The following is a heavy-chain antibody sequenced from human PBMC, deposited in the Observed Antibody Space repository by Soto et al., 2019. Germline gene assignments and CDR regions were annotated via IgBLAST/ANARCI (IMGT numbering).Heavy chain of an antibody. Sequence: PGESLKISCKGSGYSFTSYWIIWVRQMPGKGLEWMGRIDPSDSYTNYSPSFQGHVTISADKSISTAYLQWSSLKASDTAMYYCASRPIAARLPSVDYWGQGTLVTVSS. V-gene: IGHV5-10-1*01. J-gene: IGHJ4*02. CDR1: GYSFTSYW. CDR2: IDPSDSYT. CDR3: ASRPIAARLPSVDY. D-gene: IGHD6-6*01.